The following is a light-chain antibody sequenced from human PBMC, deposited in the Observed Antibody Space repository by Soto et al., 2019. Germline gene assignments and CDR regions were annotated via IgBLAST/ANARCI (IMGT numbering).Light chain of an antibody. J-gene: IGKJ5*01. CDR1: QGISGW. CDR3: KLAESLPLT. Sequence: ITMTKSPSSLCASVGDRVTIHCRASQGISGWLAWYQQKPGEAPKLLIYAASNLQSGVPSRFSCSGPGTDFTLTINIGKPEDLVTYYSKLAESLPLTFGQGTRLDIK. CDR2: AAS. V-gene: IGKV1D-12*01.